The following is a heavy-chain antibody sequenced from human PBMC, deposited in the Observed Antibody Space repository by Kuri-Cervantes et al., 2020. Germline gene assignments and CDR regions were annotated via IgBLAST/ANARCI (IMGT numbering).Heavy chain of an antibody. V-gene: IGHV4-39*01. Sequence: SETLSLTCIVSGDSFRTSTYSWGWIRQPPGKGLEWIGSIYYSGSTYYNPSLKSRVTISVDTSKNQFSLKLSSVTAADTAVYYCARQRVRGVIIRPGYWFDPWGQGTLVTVSS. D-gene: IGHD3-10*01. CDR3: ARQRVRGVIIRPGYWFDP. J-gene: IGHJ5*02. CDR1: GDSFRTSTYS. CDR2: IYYSGST.